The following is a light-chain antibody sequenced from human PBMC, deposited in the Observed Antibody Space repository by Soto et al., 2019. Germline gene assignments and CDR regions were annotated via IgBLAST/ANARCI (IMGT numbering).Light chain of an antibody. V-gene: IGKV1-39*01. CDR1: QSISTY. CDR3: HQTYANPWT. CDR2: AAS. Sequence: DTQMTQSPSSLSASVGDRVSITCRASQSISTYLNWYQQKPGMAPKVLIYAASRLQSGVPSRFSGSGSGTDFTLTISSLQPEDFATYYCHQTYANPWTFGQGTKV. J-gene: IGKJ1*01.